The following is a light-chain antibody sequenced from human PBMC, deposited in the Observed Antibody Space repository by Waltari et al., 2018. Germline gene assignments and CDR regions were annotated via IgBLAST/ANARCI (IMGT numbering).Light chain of an antibody. J-gene: IGKJ3*01. CDR1: QSVGSN. Sequence: EIVMTQSPATLSVSPGERAALSCRASQSVGSNLAWYQQKPGQAPRLLIYAASTRATGIPARFSGSGSGTQFTLTITSLESEDFAVYYCQQYNDWPPFTFGPGTKVDIK. CDR2: AAS. V-gene: IGKV3-15*01. CDR3: QQYNDWPPFT.